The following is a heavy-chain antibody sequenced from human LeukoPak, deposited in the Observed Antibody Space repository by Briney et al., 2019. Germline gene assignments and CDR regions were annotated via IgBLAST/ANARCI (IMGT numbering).Heavy chain of an antibody. CDR3: TTGAGTYSSAWPDY. D-gene: IGHD6-19*01. CDR1: GFTFSKAW. V-gene: IGHV3-15*01. CDR2: IKSNTEGGTT. Sequence: KSGGSLRLSCAASGFTFSKAWMTWVRQAPGKGLEWVGRIKSNTEGGTTEYAAPVKGRFTISRDDSKNTLSLQMNSLKTEDTAVYYCTTGAGTYSSAWPDYWGQGTLVTVSS. J-gene: IGHJ4*02.